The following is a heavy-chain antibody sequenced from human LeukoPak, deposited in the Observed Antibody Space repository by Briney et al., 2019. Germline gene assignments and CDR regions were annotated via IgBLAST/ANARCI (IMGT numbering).Heavy chain of an antibody. D-gene: IGHD3-10*01. CDR2: FDPEDGET. Sequence: ASVTVSCKVSGYTLTELSMHWVRQAPGKGLEWMGGFDPEDGETIYAQKFQGRVTMTEDTSTDTAYMELSSLRSEDTAVYYCATLVPIRGVIIVNPYYFDYWGQGTLVTVSS. CDR3: ATLVPIRGVIIVNPYYFDY. V-gene: IGHV1-24*01. CDR1: GYTLTELS. J-gene: IGHJ4*02.